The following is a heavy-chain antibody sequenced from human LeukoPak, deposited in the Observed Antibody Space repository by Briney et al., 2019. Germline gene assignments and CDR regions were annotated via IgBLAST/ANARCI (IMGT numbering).Heavy chain of an antibody. CDR2: INHSGST. CDR1: GGSFSGYY. D-gene: IGHD6-13*01. CDR3: ARGLSSSWSHFDY. V-gene: IGHV4-34*01. Sequence: SETLSLTCAVYGGSFSGYYWSWIRQPPGKGLEWIGEINHSGSTNYNPSLESRVTISVDKSKNQFSLRLSSVTAADTAVYYCARGLSSSWSHFDYWGQGTLVSVSS. J-gene: IGHJ4*02.